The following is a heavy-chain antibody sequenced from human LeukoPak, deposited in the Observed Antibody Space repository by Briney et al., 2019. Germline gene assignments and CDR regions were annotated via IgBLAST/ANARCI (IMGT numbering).Heavy chain of an antibody. CDR3: AGDYGDLHPFDY. Sequence: PSETLSLTCAVYGGSFSGYYWSWIRQPPRKGLEWIGEINHSGSTNYNPSLKSRVTISVDTSKNQFSLKLSSVTAADTAVYYCAGDYGDLHPFDYWGQGTLVTVSS. J-gene: IGHJ4*02. V-gene: IGHV4-34*01. CDR1: GGSFSGYY. CDR2: INHSGST. D-gene: IGHD4-17*01.